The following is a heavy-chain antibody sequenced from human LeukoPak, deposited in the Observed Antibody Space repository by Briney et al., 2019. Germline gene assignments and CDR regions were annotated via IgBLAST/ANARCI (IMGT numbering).Heavy chain of an antibody. D-gene: IGHD5-12*01. CDR1: GYSFTRYW. V-gene: IGHV5-10-1*01. J-gene: IGHJ4*02. Sequence: GESLKISCKGSGYSFTRYWINWVRQMPGKGLEWMGRIDPSDSYANYSPSFQGHVTISADKSISTAYLQWSSLKASDTAMYYCASGPLGIVATFEDWGQGTLVTVSS. CDR3: ASGPLGIVATFED. CDR2: IDPSDSYA.